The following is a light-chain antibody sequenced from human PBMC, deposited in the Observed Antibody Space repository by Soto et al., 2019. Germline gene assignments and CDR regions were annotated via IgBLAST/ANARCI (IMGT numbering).Light chain of an antibody. J-gene: IGKJ4*01. V-gene: IGKV1-5*01. CDR2: DVS. CDR3: QQYDYSRT. Sequence: DIQMTQSPSTLSASVGDTVTITCRASQSVSDSLAWYQVKPEEAPKLLIFDVSNLETGVPSRFSGSGYGTEFSLTIRGLQPDDFATYYCQQYDYSRTFGERTKVDI. CDR1: QSVSDS.